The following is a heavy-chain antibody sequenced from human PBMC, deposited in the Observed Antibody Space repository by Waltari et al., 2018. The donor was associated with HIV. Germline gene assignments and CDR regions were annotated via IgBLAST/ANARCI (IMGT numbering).Heavy chain of an antibody. D-gene: IGHD3-16*02. CDR3: ARQDNERKRYELLPH. V-gene: IGHV4-39*01. J-gene: IGHJ1*01. CDR1: NASINTASHY. Sequence: QVHLRESGPALVKPWETLSLTCTVSNASINTASHYWAWVRQSPGKGPGWIASIYHSGCAYYSPSFKSRVTISVDKAKNEFYLKLRSVTASDLCAFVSARQDNERKRYELLPHW. CDR2: IYHSGCA.